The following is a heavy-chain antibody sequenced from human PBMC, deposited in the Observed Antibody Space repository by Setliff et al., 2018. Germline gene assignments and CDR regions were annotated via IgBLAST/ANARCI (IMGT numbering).Heavy chain of an antibody. Sequence: PGGSLRLSCAASGLIFGNYAMNWVRQAPGKGLEWVSGISGSGRNTYYADSVKGRFTISRDEAKNSLYLQMNSPRAEDTAVYYCARSAVAVPGQFYFDNWGQGTQVTVSS. CDR2: ISGSGRNT. D-gene: IGHD6-19*01. CDR1: GLIFGNYA. J-gene: IGHJ4*02. V-gene: IGHV3-23*01. CDR3: ARSAVAVPGQFYFDN.